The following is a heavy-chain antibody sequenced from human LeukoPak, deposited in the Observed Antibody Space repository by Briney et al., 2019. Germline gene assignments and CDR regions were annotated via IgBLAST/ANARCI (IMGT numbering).Heavy chain of an antibody. CDR1: GGTFSSYA. J-gene: IGHJ5*02. CDR2: INPNSGGT. V-gene: IGHV1-2*02. D-gene: IGHD2-21*02. CDR3: ATIAYCGGDCYKKYNWFDP. Sequence: GASVKVSCKASGGTFSSYAISWVRQAPGQGLEWMGWINPNSGGTNYAQKFQGRVTMTRDTSISTAYMELSRLRSDDTAVYYCATIAYCGGDCYKKYNWFDPWGQGTLVTVSS.